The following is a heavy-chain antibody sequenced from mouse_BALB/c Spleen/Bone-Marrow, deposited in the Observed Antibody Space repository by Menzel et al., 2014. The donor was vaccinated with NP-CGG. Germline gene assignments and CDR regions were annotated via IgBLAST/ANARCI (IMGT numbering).Heavy chain of an antibody. Sequence: VHVKQSGPELEKPGASVKISCKASGYSFTGYNMNRVKQSNGKSLEWIGNIDPYSGGTSYNQKFKGKATLTVDKSSSTAYMQLKSLTSEDSAVYYCARSWVNYFDYWGQGTTLTVSS. CDR1: GYSFTGYN. CDR3: ARSWVNYFDY. J-gene: IGHJ2*01. V-gene: IGHV1-39*01. D-gene: IGHD2-1*01. CDR2: IDPYSGGT.